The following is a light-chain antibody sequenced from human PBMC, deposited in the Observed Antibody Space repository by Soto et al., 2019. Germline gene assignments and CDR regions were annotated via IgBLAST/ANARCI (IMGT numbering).Light chain of an antibody. V-gene: IGLV2-14*01. CDR2: EVS. Sequence: QSALTQPASVSGSPGQSITISCTGTSSDVGLYNYVSWYQQHPGKAPKLMIYEVSDRPSGVSNRFSGSKSGNTASLTISGLQAEDEADYYCSSYTRSSAVVFGGGTKLTVL. CDR1: SSDVGLYNY. J-gene: IGLJ2*01. CDR3: SSYTRSSAVV.